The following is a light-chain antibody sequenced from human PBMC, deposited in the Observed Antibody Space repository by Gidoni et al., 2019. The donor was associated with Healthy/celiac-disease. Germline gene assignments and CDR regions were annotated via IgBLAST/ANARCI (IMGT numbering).Light chain of an antibody. V-gene: IGKV3-20*01. CDR2: GAS. CDR3: QQYGSSPRVT. Sequence: EIVLTQSPGTLSLSPGERATISCRASQSVSSSYLAWYQQKPGQAPRLLIYGASSRATGIPDRFSGSGSGTDFTLTISRLDPEDFAVYYCQQYGSSPRVTFGQGTRLEIK. CDR1: QSVSSSY. J-gene: IGKJ5*01.